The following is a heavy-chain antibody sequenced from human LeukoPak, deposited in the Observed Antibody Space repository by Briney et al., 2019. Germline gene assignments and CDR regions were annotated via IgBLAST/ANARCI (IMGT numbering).Heavy chain of an antibody. J-gene: IGHJ4*02. CDR2: MNPNSGNT. D-gene: IGHD4-17*01. CDR3: ARVSMSGDYQTPHYFDY. V-gene: IGHV1-8*02. Sequence: GASVKVSCKASGYTFTSYGISWVRQATGQGLEWMGWMNPNSGNTGYAQKFQGRVTMTRNTSISTAYMELSSLRSEDTAVYYCARVSMSGDYQTPHYFDYWGQGTLVTVSS. CDR1: GYTFTSYG.